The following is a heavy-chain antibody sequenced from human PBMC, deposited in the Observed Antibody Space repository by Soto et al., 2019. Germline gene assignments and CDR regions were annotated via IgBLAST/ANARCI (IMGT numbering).Heavy chain of an antibody. CDR3: ARELPQRQGRNMDV. CDR1: GGSLTSGGQY. J-gene: IGHJ6*02. V-gene: IGHV4-31*03. D-gene: IGHD1-1*01. CDR2: INHRGSL. Sequence: SETLSLTCTVAGGSLTSGGQYWTWIRHRPGEGLEWFGYINHRGSLYYNPSLKSRVSMSVDTSKYQFSLNLSSVTAADTAVYYCARELPQRQGRNMDVWGQGTTVTVS.